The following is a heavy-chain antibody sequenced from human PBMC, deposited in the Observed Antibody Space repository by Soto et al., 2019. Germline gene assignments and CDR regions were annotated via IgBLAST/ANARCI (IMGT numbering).Heavy chain of an antibody. CDR2: INGGNGNT. V-gene: IGHV1-3*01. Sequence: ASVKVSCKASEYTFTSYTMHWVRQAPGQRLEWMGWINGGNGNTKYSQKFQGRVTITRDTSASTAYMELSSLRSDDTAVYYCSRELQGLYYFDYWGQGTLVTVSS. CDR1: EYTFTSYT. CDR3: SRELQGLYYFDY. J-gene: IGHJ4*02. D-gene: IGHD4-4*01.